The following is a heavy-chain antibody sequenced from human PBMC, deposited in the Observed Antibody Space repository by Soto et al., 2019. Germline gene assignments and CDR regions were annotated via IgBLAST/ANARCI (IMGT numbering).Heavy chain of an antibody. Sequence: EVQLVESGGGLVQPGGSLRLSCAASGFPFSSYAMNWVRQTPDKGLEWLSYISDSGSTIHYADSVKGRFTISRDSAKNSLYLQMNSLRADDTAVYYCTRDGSWGQGTLVTVSS. CDR3: TRDGS. D-gene: IGHD5-12*01. V-gene: IGHV3-48*01. CDR1: GFPFSSYA. CDR2: ISDSGSTI. J-gene: IGHJ5*02.